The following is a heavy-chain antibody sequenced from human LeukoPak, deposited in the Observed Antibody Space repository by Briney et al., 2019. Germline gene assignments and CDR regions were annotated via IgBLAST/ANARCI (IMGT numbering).Heavy chain of an antibody. CDR1: GGSISSGGYS. CDR3: ARVIKASHYGMDV. CDR2: IYHSGST. D-gene: IGHD6-6*01. Sequence: SETLSLTCAVSGGSISSGGYSWSWIRQPPGKGLEWIGYIYHSGSTYYNPSLKSRVTISVDRSKNQFSLKLSSVTAADTAVYYCARVIKASHYGMDVWGQGTTVTVSS. J-gene: IGHJ6*02. V-gene: IGHV4-30-2*01.